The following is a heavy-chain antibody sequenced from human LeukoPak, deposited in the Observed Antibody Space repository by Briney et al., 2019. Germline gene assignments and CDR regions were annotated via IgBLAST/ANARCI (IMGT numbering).Heavy chain of an antibody. CDR1: GFTFTSYW. D-gene: IGHD3-9*01. Sequence: PGGSLRLSCAASGFTFTSYWIGWVRQMPGKGLEWMGIIYPGDSDTRYSPSFQGQVTISADKSINTAYLQWSSLKASDTAMYYCARPLHRGSVLTGYTSLFDYWGQGTLVTVSS. V-gene: IGHV5-51*01. CDR2: IYPGDSDT. J-gene: IGHJ4*02. CDR3: ARPLHRGSVLTGYTSLFDY.